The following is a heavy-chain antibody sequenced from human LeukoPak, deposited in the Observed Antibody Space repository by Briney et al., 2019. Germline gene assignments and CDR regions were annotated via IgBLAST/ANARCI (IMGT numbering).Heavy chain of an antibody. CDR1: GYTFTSYY. CDR2: INPSGVST. V-gene: IGHV1-46*01. D-gene: IGHD2-2*01. J-gene: IGHJ3*02. CDR3: ARDVGCSSTSCYVDAFDI. Sequence: ASVKVSCKASGYTFTSYYMHWVRQAPGQGLEWMGIINPSGVSTSYEQKFQGRVTMTRDTSTSTVYMVLSSLRSEDTAVYYCARDVGCSSTSCYVDAFDIWGQGTMVTVSS.